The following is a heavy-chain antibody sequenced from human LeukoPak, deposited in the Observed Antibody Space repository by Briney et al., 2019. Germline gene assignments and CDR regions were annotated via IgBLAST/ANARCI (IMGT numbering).Heavy chain of an antibody. CDR1: GFTFSSYE. J-gene: IGHJ4*02. CDR2: INHSGST. D-gene: IGHD3-16*01. Sequence: PGGSLRLSCAASGFTFSSYEMNWVRQPPGKGLERIGEINHSGSTNYNPSFKSRVTISVDTSKNQFSLTLSSVTAADKAVYYCASSTYDGRVDYWGQGTLVTVS. V-gene: IGHV4-34*01. CDR3: ASSTYDGRVDY.